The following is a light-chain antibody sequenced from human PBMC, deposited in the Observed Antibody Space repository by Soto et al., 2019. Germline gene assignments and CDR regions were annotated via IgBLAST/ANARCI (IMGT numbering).Light chain of an antibody. J-gene: IGLJ1*01. Sequence: QSVLTQPPSVSGALGQRVTISCTGSNSNIGAGYDVHWYQQLPGAAPKLLIYGHTNRPSGVPDRFSGSRSGTSASLAISGLQAEDEADYYCQSHDSSLSTYVFGTGTKVTVL. CDR1: NSNIGAGYD. CDR2: GHT. V-gene: IGLV1-40*01. CDR3: QSHDSSLSTYV.